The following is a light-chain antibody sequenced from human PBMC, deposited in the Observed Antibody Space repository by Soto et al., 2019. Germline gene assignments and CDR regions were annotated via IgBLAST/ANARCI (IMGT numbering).Light chain of an antibody. CDR3: QHRAGWPPALT. Sequence: EIVLTQSPATLSLSPGERATLSCRASQSVSYYLAWYQQKPGQAPRLLIYDASNRATGIPARFSGSGSGTDFTLTISSLEPEDFAVYFCQHRAGWPPALTFGGGTKVEIK. V-gene: IGKV3-11*01. CDR1: QSVSYY. J-gene: IGKJ4*01. CDR2: DAS.